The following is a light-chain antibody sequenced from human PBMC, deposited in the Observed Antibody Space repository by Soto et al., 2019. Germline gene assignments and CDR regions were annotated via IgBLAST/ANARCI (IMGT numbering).Light chain of an antibody. CDR3: QQSYSTPELT. J-gene: IGKJ4*02. V-gene: IGKV1-39*01. Sequence: DIQMTQSPSSLSASVGDRVTITCRASQSISSYLNWYQQKPGKAPKLLIYAASSLQSGGPSRFSGTGSGTDFTPTISSLQPEDFATYYCQQSYSTPELTFGGGTKVEIK. CDR2: AAS. CDR1: QSISSY.